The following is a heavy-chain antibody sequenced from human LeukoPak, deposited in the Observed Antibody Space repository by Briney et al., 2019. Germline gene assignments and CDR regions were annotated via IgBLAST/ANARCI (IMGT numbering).Heavy chain of an antibody. V-gene: IGHV4-59*01. D-gene: IGHD1-26*01. CDR1: GGSISTYY. Sequence: SETLSLTCTVSGGSISTYYWSWIRQPPGKGLEWIGYIYYSGSANYNPSLKSRVTISVDTSKNQFSLKLSSVSAADTAVYYCARDGGATAYFDYWGQGTLVTVSS. J-gene: IGHJ4*02. CDR2: IYYSGSA. CDR3: ARDGGATAYFDY.